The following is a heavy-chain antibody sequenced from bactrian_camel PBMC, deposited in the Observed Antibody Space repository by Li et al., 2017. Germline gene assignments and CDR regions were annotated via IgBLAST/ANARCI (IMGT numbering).Heavy chain of an antibody. D-gene: IGHD2*01. CDR1: GFSFSTFW. CDR2: IDGDGRNT. V-gene: IGHV3S6*01. CDR3: ATDSPVRYGYLDY. J-gene: IGHJ4*01. Sequence: HVQLVESGGGLVQPGESLRLSCAASGFSFSTFWMHWVRQAPGKGLEWLSAIDGDGRNTYYADSVKGQFVTSRDNAKNTLYLQMNSLKSEDTALYYCATDSPVRYGYLDYWGQGTQVTVS.